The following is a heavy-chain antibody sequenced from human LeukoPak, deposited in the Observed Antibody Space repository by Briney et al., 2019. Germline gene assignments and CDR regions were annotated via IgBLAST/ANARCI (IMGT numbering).Heavy chain of an antibody. CDR1: GFTFRDYW. Sequence: GGSLRLSCAASGFTFRDYWMHWIRQAPGRGLVWVSRIKGDGSHTIYADSVKGRFTISRDDAKNTLYLQMKSLRVEDTALYYCVRDWDHFDFDSWGQGTLVTVSS. J-gene: IGHJ5*01. V-gene: IGHV3-74*01. CDR3: VRDWDHFDFDS. D-gene: IGHD1-26*01. CDR2: IKGDGSHT.